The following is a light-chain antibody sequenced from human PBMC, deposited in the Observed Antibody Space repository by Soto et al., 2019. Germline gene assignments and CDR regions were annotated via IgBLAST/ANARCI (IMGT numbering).Light chain of an antibody. Sequence: DIQMTQSPSTLSGSVGDRVTMTCRASETISTFLNWYQVKPGKAPKLLIYAASTLQDGVPSRFSGSGSGTDFTLTINSLQPEDFASYYCQQSYDISPITFGQGTRLEI. J-gene: IGKJ5*01. CDR2: AAS. V-gene: IGKV1-39*01. CDR3: QQSYDISPIT. CDR1: ETISTF.